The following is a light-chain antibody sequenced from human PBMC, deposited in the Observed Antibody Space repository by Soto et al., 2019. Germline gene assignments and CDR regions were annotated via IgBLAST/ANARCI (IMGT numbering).Light chain of an antibody. CDR2: GAS. Sequence: ERVMTQSPATLSVSPGERATLSCRASQYVINNIAWYQQKPGQPPRLLIYGASTRAAGIPARFSGSGSGTEFTLTISSLQSEDFAVYYCQQSNNWPRTFGQGTKVEIK. CDR1: QYVINN. V-gene: IGKV3-15*01. CDR3: QQSNNWPRT. J-gene: IGKJ1*01.